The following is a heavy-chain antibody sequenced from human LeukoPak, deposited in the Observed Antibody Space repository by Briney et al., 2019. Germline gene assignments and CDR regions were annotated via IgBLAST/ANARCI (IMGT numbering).Heavy chain of an antibody. D-gene: IGHD3-10*01. CDR1: GGSISSGGYS. V-gene: IGHV4-30-4*07. CDR3: ARHSMVRGTHI. Sequence: PSQTLSLTCAVSGGSISSGGYSWSWIRQPPGKGPEWIGYIYYSGSTNYNPSLKSRVTISVDTSKNQFSLKLSSVTAADTAVYYCARHSMVRGTHIWGQGTMVTVSS. CDR2: IYYSGST. J-gene: IGHJ3*02.